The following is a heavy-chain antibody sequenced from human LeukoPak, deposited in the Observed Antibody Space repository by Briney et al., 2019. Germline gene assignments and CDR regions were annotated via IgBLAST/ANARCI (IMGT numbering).Heavy chain of an antibody. CDR2: IRSSSSSI. Sequence: ETLSLTCTVSGGSISSYYWSWVRQPPGKGLEWVSAIRSSSSSIYYADSVKGRFTISRDNAQNSVFLQMNSLRAEDTAVYYCTRDGQYYGMDVWGQGTTVTVSS. CDR1: GGSISSYY. J-gene: IGHJ6*02. V-gene: IGHV3-21*01. CDR3: TRDGQYYGMDV.